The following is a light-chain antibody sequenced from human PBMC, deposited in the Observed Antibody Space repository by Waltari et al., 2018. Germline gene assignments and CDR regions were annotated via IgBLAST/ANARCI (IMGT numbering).Light chain of an antibody. CDR1: QSVSSNY. CDR2: SAS. CDR3: QQYDNSWT. Sequence: EIVLTQSPGTLSLSPGERATLSCRARQSVSSNYLAWYQQKPGQAPRLLNYSASSRATGIPDRFSGSGSGTDFTLTISRLEPEDFAVYYCQQYDNSWTFGQGTKVEIK. J-gene: IGKJ1*01. V-gene: IGKV3-20*01.